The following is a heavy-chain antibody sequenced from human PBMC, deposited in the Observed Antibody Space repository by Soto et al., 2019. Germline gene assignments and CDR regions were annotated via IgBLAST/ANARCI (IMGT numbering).Heavy chain of an antibody. D-gene: IGHD3-3*01. V-gene: IGHV3-20*04. Sequence: PGGSLRLSCAASGFTFDAYGMSWVRQAPEKGLEWVSGINWNGGSTGYADSVKGRFTLSRDNAKDSLYLQMNSLGAEDTDFYYCAKGIDVRRFLEWLYPLIDVWCKGTTVTVSS. CDR1: GFTFDAYG. CDR3: AKGIDVRRFLEWLYPLIDV. CDR2: INWNGGST. J-gene: IGHJ6*04.